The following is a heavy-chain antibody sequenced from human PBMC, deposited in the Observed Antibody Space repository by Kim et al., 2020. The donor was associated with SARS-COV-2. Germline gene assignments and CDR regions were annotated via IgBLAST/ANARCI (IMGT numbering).Heavy chain of an antibody. CDR2: IYSGGST. CDR3: ARWPVPDYYYYGMDV. Sequence: GGSLRLSCAASGFTVSSNYMSWVRQAPGKGLEWVSVIYSGGSTYYADSVKGRFTISRDNSKNTLYLQMNSLRAEDTAVYYCARWPVPDYYYYGMDVWGQGTTVTVSS. J-gene: IGHJ6*02. D-gene: IGHD2-2*01. V-gene: IGHV3-66*02. CDR1: GFTVSSNY.